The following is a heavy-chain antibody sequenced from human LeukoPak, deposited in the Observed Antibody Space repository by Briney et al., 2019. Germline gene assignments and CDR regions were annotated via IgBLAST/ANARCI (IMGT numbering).Heavy chain of an antibody. V-gene: IGHV1-46*01. CDR1: GYTFTSYY. CDR3: ARDGSHLRDLDY. Sequence: ASVKVSCKASGYTFTSYYMHWVRQAPGQGLEWMGIINPSGGSTSYAQKFQGRVTMTRDTSTSTVYMELSSLRSEDTSVYYCARDGSHLRDLDYWGQGTLVTVSS. J-gene: IGHJ4*02. CDR2: INPSGGST. D-gene: IGHD4-17*01.